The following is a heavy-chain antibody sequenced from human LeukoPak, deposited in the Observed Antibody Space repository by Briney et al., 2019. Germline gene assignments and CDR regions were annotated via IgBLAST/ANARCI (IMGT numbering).Heavy chain of an antibody. V-gene: IGHV1-2*02. CDR1: GYTFTGYY. CDR2: INPNSGGT. CDR3: ARGHDYGDYYFDY. D-gene: IGHD4-17*01. Sequence: ASVKVSCKASGYTFTGYYMHWVRQAPGQGLEWMGWINPNSGGTNYAQKFQGRVTMTRDTSISTAYMELSRLRSDDTAVYYCARGHDYGDYYFDYRGQGTLVTVSS. J-gene: IGHJ4*02.